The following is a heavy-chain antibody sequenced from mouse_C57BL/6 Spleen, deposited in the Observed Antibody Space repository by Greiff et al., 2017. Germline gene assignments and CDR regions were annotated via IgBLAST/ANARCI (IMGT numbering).Heavy chain of an antibody. J-gene: IGHJ4*01. D-gene: IGHD1-1*01. V-gene: IGHV5-17*01. CDR2: ISSGSSTI. CDR3: ARRLITTVVATGGYAMDY. Sequence: EVKLMESGGGLVKPGGSLTLSCAASGFTFSDYGMHWVRQAPEKGLEWVAYISSGSSTIYYADTVKGRFTISRDNAKNILFLQMTSLRSEDTAMYYCARRLITTVVATGGYAMDYWGQGTSVTVSS. CDR1: GFTFSDYG.